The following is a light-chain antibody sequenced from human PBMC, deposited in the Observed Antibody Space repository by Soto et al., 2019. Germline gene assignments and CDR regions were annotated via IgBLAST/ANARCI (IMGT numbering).Light chain of an antibody. CDR1: QCIGSY. CDR3: QQVNSYPRA. Sequence: MRFPLSPLILAASVGDRVTLTCRASQCIGSYLGWYQQKPGKAPKLLIYAASTLQCGVPSRFSGSGSGTEFTLTISSLQPEDFATYYCQQVNSYPRAFGQGTKVDIK. J-gene: IGKJ1*01. CDR2: AAS. V-gene: IGKV1-9*01.